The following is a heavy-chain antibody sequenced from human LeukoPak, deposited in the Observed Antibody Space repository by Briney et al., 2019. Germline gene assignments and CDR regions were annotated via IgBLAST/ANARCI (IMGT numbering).Heavy chain of an antibody. Sequence: ASVKVSCKASGYTFSHFGVSWVRQAPGQGLEWMGWISAYNGNTNYAQKLQGRVTMTTDTSTSTAYMELRSLRSDGTAVYYCARDASYGDSAWFDPWGQGTLVTVSS. J-gene: IGHJ5*02. V-gene: IGHV1-18*01. CDR3: ARDASYGDSAWFDP. CDR2: ISAYNGNT. CDR1: GYTFSHFG. D-gene: IGHD4-17*01.